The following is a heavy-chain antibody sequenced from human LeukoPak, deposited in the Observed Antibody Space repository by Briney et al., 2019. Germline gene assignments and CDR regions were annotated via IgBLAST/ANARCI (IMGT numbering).Heavy chain of an antibody. D-gene: IGHD1-1*01. CDR1: GGSFSGYY. Sequence: SETLSLTCAVYGGSFSGYYWSWIRQPPGKGLEWIGEISHSGSTNYNPSLKSRVTISVDTSKNQFSLKLSSVTAADTAVYYCARDGIEEYFDYWGQGTLVTVSS. V-gene: IGHV4-34*01. CDR3: ARDGIEEYFDY. CDR2: ISHSGST. J-gene: IGHJ4*02.